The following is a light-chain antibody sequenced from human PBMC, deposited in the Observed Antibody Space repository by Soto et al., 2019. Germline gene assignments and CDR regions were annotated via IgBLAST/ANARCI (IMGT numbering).Light chain of an antibody. CDR2: GAS. V-gene: IGKV3-20*01. Sequence: EIVLTQSPGTLSLSPGERATLSCRASQSLSSYLAWYQQKPGQAPRLLIYGASSRATGIPDRFSGSGCGTDFTLTISRLEPEDFAVYYCRQYGSSPSYTFGQGTKLEIK. CDR1: QSLSSY. CDR3: RQYGSSPSYT. J-gene: IGKJ2*01.